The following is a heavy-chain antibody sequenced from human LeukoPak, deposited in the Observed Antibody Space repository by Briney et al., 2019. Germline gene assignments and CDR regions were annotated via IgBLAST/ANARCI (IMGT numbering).Heavy chain of an antibody. CDR1: GLTFSGSA. CDR2: IRSKANSYAT. Sequence: PGRSLRLSCAASGLTFSGSAMHWVRQASGKGLEWVGRIRSKANSYATAYAASVKGRFTISRDDSKNTAYLQMNSLKTEDTAVYYCTRHGRWLQLDYWGQGTLVTVSS. CDR3: TRHGRWLQLDY. D-gene: IGHD5-24*01. J-gene: IGHJ4*02. V-gene: IGHV3-73*01.